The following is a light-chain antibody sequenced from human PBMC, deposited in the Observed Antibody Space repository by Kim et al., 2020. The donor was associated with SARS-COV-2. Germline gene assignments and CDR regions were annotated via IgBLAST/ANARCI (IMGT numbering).Light chain of an antibody. CDR1: KLGDKY. J-gene: IGLJ2*01. V-gene: IGLV3-1*01. CDR3: PAWDSSPAV. Sequence: SYELTQPPSVSVSPGQTASITCSGDKLGDKYACWYQQKPGQSPVLVIYQDSKRPSGIPERFSGSNSGNTATLTISGTQAMDEADYYCPAWDSSPAVFGGG. CDR2: QDS.